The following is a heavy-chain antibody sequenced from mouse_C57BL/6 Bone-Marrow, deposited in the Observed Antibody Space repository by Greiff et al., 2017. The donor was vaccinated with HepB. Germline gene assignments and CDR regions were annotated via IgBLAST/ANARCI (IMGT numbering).Heavy chain of an antibody. CDR2: IRNKANGYTT. Sequence: EVKLVESGGGLVQPGGSLSLSCAASGFTFTDYYMSWVRQPPGKALEWLGFIRNKANGYTTEYSASVKGRFTISRDNSQSILYLQLNALRAEDSATYYCARYIDCSSYRYAMDYWGQGTSVTVSS. CDR3: ARYIDCSSYRYAMDY. J-gene: IGHJ4*01. D-gene: IGHD1-1*01. V-gene: IGHV7-3*01. CDR1: GFTFTDYY.